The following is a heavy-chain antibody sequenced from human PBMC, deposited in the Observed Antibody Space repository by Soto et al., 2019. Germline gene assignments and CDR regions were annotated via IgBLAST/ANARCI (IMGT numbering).Heavy chain of an antibody. CDR3: ANWGGLNFPRLY. CDR2: VHQFVGT. D-gene: IGHD3-16*01. J-gene: IGHJ4*02. Sequence: PSETLSLTCAVYGGSFSGYYWSWIGQTPGKGLEWIGEVHQFVGTNYNPSLRSRVTISIDKSKNQFSLELTSATAADTAVYYCANWGGLNFPRLYWGPGTLVTVSS. V-gene: IGHV4-34*01. CDR1: GGSFSGYY.